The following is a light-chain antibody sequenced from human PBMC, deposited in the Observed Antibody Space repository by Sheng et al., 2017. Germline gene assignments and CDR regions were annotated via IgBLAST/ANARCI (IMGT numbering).Light chain of an antibody. J-gene: IGKJ2*01. CDR2: DAS. CDR1: QSVSSY. CDR3: QQYGSSPLGT. V-gene: IGKV3-20*01. Sequence: EIVLTQSPATLSLSPGERATLSCRASQSVSSYLAWYQQKPGQAPRLLIYDASNRATGIPARFSGSGSGTDFTLTISRLEPEDFAVYYCQQYGSSPLGTFGQGTKLEIK.